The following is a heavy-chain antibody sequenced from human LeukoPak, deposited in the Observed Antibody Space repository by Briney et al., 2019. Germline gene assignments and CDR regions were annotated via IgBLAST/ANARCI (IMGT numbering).Heavy chain of an antibody. V-gene: IGHV3-48*03. CDR2: ISSSGSTI. D-gene: IGHD6-19*01. Sequence: PGGSLRLSCAASGFTFSSYEMNWVRQAPGKGLEWVSYISSSGSTIYYADSVKGRFTISRDNAKNSLYLQMNSLRAEDMALYYCAKDKGQWLTTPIDYWGQGTLVTVSS. CDR1: GFTFSSYE. J-gene: IGHJ4*02. CDR3: AKDKGQWLTTPIDY.